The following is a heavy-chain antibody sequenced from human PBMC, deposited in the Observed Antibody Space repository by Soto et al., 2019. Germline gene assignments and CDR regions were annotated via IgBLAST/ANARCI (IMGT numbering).Heavy chain of an antibody. CDR3: ASPLPRPPYSGSSKDYYGMDV. D-gene: IGHD1-26*01. CDR1: GGTFSSYA. V-gene: IGHV1-69*01. Sequence: QVQLVQSGAEVKKPGSSVKVSCKASGGTFSSYAISWVRQAPGQGLEWMGGIIPIFGTANYAQKLQGRVTSTADETTSTANMERSSLRSEDTAVYYCASPLPRPPYSGSSKDYYGMDVWGQGTTVTVSS. CDR2: IIPIFGTA. J-gene: IGHJ6*02.